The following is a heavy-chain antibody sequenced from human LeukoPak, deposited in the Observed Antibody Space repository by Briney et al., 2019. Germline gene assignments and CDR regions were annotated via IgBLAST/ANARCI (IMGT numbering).Heavy chain of an antibody. V-gene: IGHV1-46*01. CDR3: ARATGWGVLSLYDY. Sequence: ASVKVSCKASGYTFTSYYMHRVRQAPGQGLEWMGIINPGGTTSYAQKFQGRVTMTRDTSTSTVYMELSSLRSEDTAVYYCARATGWGVLSLYDYWGQGTLVTVSS. CDR1: GYTFTSYY. J-gene: IGHJ4*02. D-gene: IGHD3-16*02. CDR2: INPGGTT.